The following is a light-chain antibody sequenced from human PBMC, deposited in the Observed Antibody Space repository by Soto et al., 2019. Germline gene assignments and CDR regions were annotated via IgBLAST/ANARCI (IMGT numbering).Light chain of an antibody. CDR3: QHYRTSPWT. J-gene: IGKJ1*01. Sequence: EIVLTHSPGTLSMFPWEIATLSCRASQSLSSSSLAWYQQKPGQAPRLLISGASSRAADIPDRFSGSGSGTDFTLTINRLEPEDFAVFYCQHYRTSPWTLGQGTKVDIK. CDR2: GAS. V-gene: IGKV3-20*01. CDR1: QSLSSSS.